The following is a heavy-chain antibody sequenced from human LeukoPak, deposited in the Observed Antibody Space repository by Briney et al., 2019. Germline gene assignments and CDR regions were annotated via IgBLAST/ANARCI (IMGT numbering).Heavy chain of an antibody. J-gene: IGHJ4*02. Sequence: GGSLRLSCAASGFTFSSYAMSWVRQAPGKGPEWVSAISGSGGSTYYADSVKGRFTISRDNSKNTLYLQMNSLRAEDTAVYYCAKDRVTYYYDSSGYYYGGYFDYWGQGSLVTVSS. CDR3: AKDRVTYYYDSSGYYYGGYFDY. V-gene: IGHV3-23*01. CDR2: ISGSGGST. D-gene: IGHD3-22*01. CDR1: GFTFSSYA.